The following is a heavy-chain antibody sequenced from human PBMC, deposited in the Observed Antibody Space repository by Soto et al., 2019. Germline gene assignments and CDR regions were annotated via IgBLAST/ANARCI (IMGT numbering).Heavy chain of an antibody. CDR2: IYYSGST. CDR1: GGSISRGDYY. V-gene: IGHV4-30-4*01. Sequence: PSETRSLTCSVSGGSISRGDYYWIWIRQPPGKVLDWIGYIYYSGSTYYNPSLKSRVTISVDTSKNQFSLKLSSVTAADTAVYYCARRMIVVVKSRGAPTYFDYWGQGTLVTVSS. CDR3: ARRMIVVVKSRGAPTYFDY. J-gene: IGHJ4*02. D-gene: IGHD3-22*01.